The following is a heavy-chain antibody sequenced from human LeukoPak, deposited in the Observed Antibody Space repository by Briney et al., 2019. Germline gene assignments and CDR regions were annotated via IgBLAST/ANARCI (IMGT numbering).Heavy chain of an antibody. J-gene: IGHJ4*02. CDR1: GFTFSSYS. Sequence: GGSLRLSCAASGFTFSSYSMNWVRQAPGKGLEWVSSISSSSSYIYYADSVKGRFTISRDNSKNTLYLQMNSLRAEDTAVYYCARDGGTYYYGSGIFDYWGQGTLVTVSS. V-gene: IGHV3-21*01. D-gene: IGHD3-10*01. CDR3: ARDGGTYYYGSGIFDY. CDR2: ISSSSSYI.